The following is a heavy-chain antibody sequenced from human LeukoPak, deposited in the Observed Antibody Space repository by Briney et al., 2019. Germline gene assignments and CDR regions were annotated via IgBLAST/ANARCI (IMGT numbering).Heavy chain of an antibody. V-gene: IGHV4-39*07. CDR1: GGSISSSSYY. CDR3: ARGQVVAAAGYFDY. CDR2: IYHSGST. J-gene: IGHJ4*02. D-gene: IGHD6-13*01. Sequence: SETLSLTCTVSGGSISSSSYYWGWIRQPPGKGLEWIGSIYHSGSTYYNPSLKSRVTISVDTSKNQFSLKLSSVTAADTAVYYCARGQVVAAAGYFDYWGQGTLVTVSS.